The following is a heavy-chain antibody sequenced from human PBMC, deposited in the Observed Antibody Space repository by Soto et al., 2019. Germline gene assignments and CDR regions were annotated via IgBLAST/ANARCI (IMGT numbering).Heavy chain of an antibody. D-gene: IGHD5-18*01. V-gene: IGHV4-4*07. CDR2: IYTSGST. CDR1: GGSISSYY. CDR3: ARDWDGYSYGVYWYFDL. J-gene: IGHJ2*01. Sequence: QVQLQESGPGLVKPSETLSLTCTVSGGSISSYYWSWIRQPAGKGLEWIGRIYTSGSTNYNPSLKSRVTMSVDTSKNQFSLKLSSVTAADTAVYYCARDWDGYSYGVYWYFDLWGSGTLVTVSS.